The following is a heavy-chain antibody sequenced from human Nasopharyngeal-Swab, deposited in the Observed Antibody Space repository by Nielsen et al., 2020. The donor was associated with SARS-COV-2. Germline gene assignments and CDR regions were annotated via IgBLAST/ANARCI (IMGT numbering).Heavy chain of an antibody. CDR3: TTEIVVVPAAIHYYYYGMDV. CDR2: IKSKTDGGIT. D-gene: IGHD2-2*02. Sequence: WIRQPPGKGLEWVGRIKSKTDGGITDYAAPVKGRFTISRDDSKNTLYLQMNGLKTEDTAVYYCTTEIVVVPAAIHYYYYGMDVWGQGTTVTVSS. J-gene: IGHJ6*02. V-gene: IGHV3-15*01.